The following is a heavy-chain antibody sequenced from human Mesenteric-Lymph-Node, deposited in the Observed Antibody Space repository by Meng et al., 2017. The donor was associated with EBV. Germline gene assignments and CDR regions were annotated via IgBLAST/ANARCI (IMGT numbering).Heavy chain of an antibody. CDR1: GYTFNIYT. J-gene: IGHJ4*02. D-gene: IGHD4-23*01. CDR2: INTNTGNP. CDR3: ARGLGGHSL. Sequence: QGQRVQSGSELKKPGASVKVSCKASGYTFNIYTMNWVRQAPGQGLEWMGWINTNTGNPTYAQGFTGRFVFSLDASVSTAFLEISSLKAEDTAVYYCARGLGGHSLWGQGTLVTASS. V-gene: IGHV7-4-1*02.